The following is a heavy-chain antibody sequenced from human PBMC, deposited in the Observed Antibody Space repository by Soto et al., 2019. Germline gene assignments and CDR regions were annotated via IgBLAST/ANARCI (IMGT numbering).Heavy chain of an antibody. V-gene: IGHV3-30-3*01. CDR3: ARGVCNNGVCQPLVWWTNRDYYYGIDV. D-gene: IGHD2-8*01. J-gene: IGHJ6*04. Sequence: PRLSCAAYGFTFSSYAMHWVRQAPGKGLEWVAVISYDGSNKYYADSVKGRFTISRDNSKNTLYLQMNSLRAEDTAVYYCARGVCNNGVCQPLVWWTNRDYYYGIDVWGKGTTVTDSS. CDR1: GFTFSSYA. CDR2: ISYDGSNK.